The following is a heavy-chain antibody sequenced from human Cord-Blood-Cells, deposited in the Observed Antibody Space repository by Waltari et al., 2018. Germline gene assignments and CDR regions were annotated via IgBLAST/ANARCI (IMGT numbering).Heavy chain of an antibody. J-gene: IGHJ4*02. Sequence: QVQLQQWGVGLLKPSETLSLTCAVYGGSFSGYYWSWIRQPPGKGLEWIGEINHSGSTTYNPSLKSRVTISVDTSKNQFSLKLSSVTAADTAVYYCARGGHSSSWYDYWGQGTLVTVSS. CDR2: INHSGST. V-gene: IGHV4-34*01. CDR1: GGSFSGYY. D-gene: IGHD6-13*01. CDR3: ARGGHSSSWYDY.